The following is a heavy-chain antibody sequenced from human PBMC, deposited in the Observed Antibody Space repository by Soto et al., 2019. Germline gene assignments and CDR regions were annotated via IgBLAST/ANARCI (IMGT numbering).Heavy chain of an antibody. J-gene: IGHJ4*02. Sequence: QVQLVQSGAEVKKPGASVKVSCKVSGYTLTELSMHWVRQAPGKGLEWMGGFDPEDGETIYAQKFQGRVTMTEDTSTDTAYMELSSLRSEDTAVYYCATRPLGDSPYGDHAPFNYWGQGTMVTVSS. V-gene: IGHV1-24*01. CDR2: FDPEDGET. CDR1: GYTLTELS. CDR3: ATRPLGDSPYGDHAPFNY. D-gene: IGHD4-17*01.